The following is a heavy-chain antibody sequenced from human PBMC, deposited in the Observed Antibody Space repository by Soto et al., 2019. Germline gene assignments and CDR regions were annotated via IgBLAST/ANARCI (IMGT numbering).Heavy chain of an antibody. Sequence: GGSLRLSCAASGFTFSSYSMNWVRQAPGKGLEWVSSISSSSSYIYYADSVKGRFTISRDNAKNSLYLQMNSLRAEDTAVYYCARDPPPVVPVAYYHYGMDVWGQGTTVTVSS. V-gene: IGHV3-21*01. CDR1: GFTFSSYS. CDR2: ISSSSSYI. J-gene: IGHJ6*02. D-gene: IGHD2-2*01. CDR3: ARDPPPVVPVAYYHYGMDV.